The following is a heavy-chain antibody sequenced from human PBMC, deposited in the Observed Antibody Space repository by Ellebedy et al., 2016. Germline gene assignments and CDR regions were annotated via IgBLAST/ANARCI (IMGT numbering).Heavy chain of an antibody. V-gene: IGHV4-61*01. D-gene: IGHD4-17*01. Sequence: SETLSLTXTVSGGSVSSGSYYWSWIRQPPGKGLEWIGYIYYSGSTNYNPPLKSRVTISVDTSKNQFSLKLSSVTAADTAVYYCARVHDYGDYLDYWGQGTLVTVSS. CDR1: GGSVSSGSYY. CDR2: IYYSGST. J-gene: IGHJ4*02. CDR3: ARVHDYGDYLDY.